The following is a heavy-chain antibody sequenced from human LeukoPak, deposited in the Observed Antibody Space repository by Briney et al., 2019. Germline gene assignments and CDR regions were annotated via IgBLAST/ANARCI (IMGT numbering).Heavy chain of an antibody. CDR1: GSTVSSNY. CDR2: IYSGGST. J-gene: IGHJ3*02. Sequence: GGSLRLSCAASGSTVSSNYMSWVRLAPGKGLEWVSVIYSGGSTYYADSVKGRFTISRDNSKNTLYLQMNSLRAEDTAVYYCAREISRTGAFDIWGQGTMVTVSS. V-gene: IGHV3-53*05. D-gene: IGHD3-3*02. CDR3: AREISRTGAFDI.